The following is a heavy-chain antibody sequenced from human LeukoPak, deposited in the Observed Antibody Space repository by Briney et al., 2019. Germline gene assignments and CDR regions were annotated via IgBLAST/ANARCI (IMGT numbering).Heavy chain of an antibody. CDR1: GGTFSSYA. D-gene: IGHD3-22*01. CDR3: ARGENYYDSSGYYFDY. CDR2: IIPIFGTA. J-gene: IGHJ4*02. Sequence: SVKVSCKASGGTFSSYAISWVRQAPGQGLEWMGGIIPIFGTANYAQKFQGRDTINTDESTSTAYMELSSLRSEDTAVYYCARGENYYDSSGYYFDYWGQGTLVTVSS. V-gene: IGHV1-69*05.